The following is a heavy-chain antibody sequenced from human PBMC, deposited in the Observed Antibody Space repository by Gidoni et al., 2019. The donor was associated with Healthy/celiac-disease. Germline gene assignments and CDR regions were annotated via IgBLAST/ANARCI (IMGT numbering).Heavy chain of an antibody. CDR3: AKDRTAAAGWGSWFDP. J-gene: IGHJ5*02. D-gene: IGHD6-13*01. Sequence: AISGSGGSTYYADSVKGRFTISRDNSKNTLYLQMNSLRAEDTAVYYCAKDRTAAAGWGSWFDPWGQGTLVTVSS. V-gene: IGHV3-23*01. CDR2: ISGSGGST.